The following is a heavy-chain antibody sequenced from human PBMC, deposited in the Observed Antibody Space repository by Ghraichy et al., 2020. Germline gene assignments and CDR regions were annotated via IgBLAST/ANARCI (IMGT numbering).Heavy chain of an antibody. CDR3: ARGGVDIVATTQNGMDV. J-gene: IGHJ6*02. Sequence: SQTLSLTCAISGDSVSSNSAAWNWIRQSPSRGLEWLGRTYYRSKWYNDYAVSVKSRITINPDTSKNQFSLQLNSVTPEDTAVYYCARGGVDIVATTQNGMDVWGQGTTVTVSS. CDR1: GDSVSSNSAA. CDR2: TYYRSKWYN. D-gene: IGHD5-12*01. V-gene: IGHV6-1*01.